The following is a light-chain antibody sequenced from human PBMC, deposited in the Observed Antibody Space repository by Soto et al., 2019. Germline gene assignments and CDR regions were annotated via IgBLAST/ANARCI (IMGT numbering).Light chain of an antibody. CDR3: QPYNNWPPIT. CDR1: QNIHSF. Sequence: DIQMTQSPSSLAASVGERVTITCRASQNIHSFLNWNQQKPGKAPQVLIYGGSALQSGVPSRFSGSGSGTDFTLTISSLQPEDFAVYYCQPYNNWPPITFGQGTRLEIK. CDR2: GGS. J-gene: IGKJ5*01. V-gene: IGKV1-39*02.